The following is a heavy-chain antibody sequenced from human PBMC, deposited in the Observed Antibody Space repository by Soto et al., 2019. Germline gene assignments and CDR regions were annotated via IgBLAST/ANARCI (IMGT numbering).Heavy chain of an antibody. CDR1: GFPFSSTD. D-gene: IGHD3-10*01. J-gene: IGHJ5*02. CDR2: ILDTGTTV. V-gene: IGHV3-23*01. Sequence: GGSLRLSCAASGFPFSSTDMSWVRQAPGKGLEWVSTILDTGTTVFYADSVKGRFTVSRDNSNNTLYVQMNNLRADDTAVYYCVKNSGWFNTWGQGALVTVSS. CDR3: VKNSGWFNT.